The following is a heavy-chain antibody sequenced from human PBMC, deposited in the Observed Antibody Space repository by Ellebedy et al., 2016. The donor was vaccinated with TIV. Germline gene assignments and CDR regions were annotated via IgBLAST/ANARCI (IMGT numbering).Heavy chain of an antibody. J-gene: IGHJ4*02. V-gene: IGHV3-48*04. Sequence: GESLKISCAASGFSFSNSGMNWVRQAPGQGLEWVSYISGSSSIIFYTDSVKGRFTIARDNAKKSLYLQMNSLRAEDTAVYYCARVDGVNIIFASWGQGTLVTVSS. CDR2: ISGSSSII. D-gene: IGHD3-3*01. CDR3: ARVDGVNIIFAS. CDR1: GFSFSNSG.